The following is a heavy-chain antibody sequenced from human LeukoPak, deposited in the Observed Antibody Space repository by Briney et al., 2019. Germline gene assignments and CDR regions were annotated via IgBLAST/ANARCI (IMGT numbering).Heavy chain of an antibody. Sequence: EASVKVSCKVSGYTLTELSMHWVRQAPGKGLEWMGGFDPEDGETIYAQKFQGRVTMTEDTSTDTAYMELSSLRSEDTAVYYCATSYGSSGYYRPYYYYYMDVWGKGTTVTVSS. CDR3: ATSYGSSGYYRPYYYYYMDV. V-gene: IGHV1-24*01. CDR1: GYTLTELS. CDR2: FDPEDGET. J-gene: IGHJ6*03. D-gene: IGHD3-22*01.